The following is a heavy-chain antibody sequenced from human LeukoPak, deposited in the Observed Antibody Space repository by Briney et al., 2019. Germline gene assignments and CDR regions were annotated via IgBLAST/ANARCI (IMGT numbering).Heavy chain of an antibody. Sequence: PSETLSLTCTVSGGSISRYYWTWIRQPPGKGLEWIGYIYYSGSTNHNPSLESRVTMSVDTSKSQFSLKLRSVTAADTAVYYCARGRKGGSALWGQGTLVTVSS. CDR2: IYYSGST. J-gene: IGHJ4*02. CDR3: ARGRKGGSAL. CDR1: GGSISRYY. V-gene: IGHV4-59*08. D-gene: IGHD3-10*01.